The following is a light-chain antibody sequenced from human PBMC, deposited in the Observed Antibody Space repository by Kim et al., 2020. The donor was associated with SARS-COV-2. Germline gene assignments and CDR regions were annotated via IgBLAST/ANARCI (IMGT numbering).Light chain of an antibody. CDR3: QQYSTYPFT. CDR2: AAS. J-gene: IGKJ4*01. Sequence: VSVGDRVTITCRASQSISNHLAWFQQKPGNAPKSLIFAASSLQSGVPSNFSGSGSGTDFTLTITSLQPEDFATYYCQQYSTYPFTFGGGTKVDIK. V-gene: IGKV1-16*02. CDR1: QSISNH.